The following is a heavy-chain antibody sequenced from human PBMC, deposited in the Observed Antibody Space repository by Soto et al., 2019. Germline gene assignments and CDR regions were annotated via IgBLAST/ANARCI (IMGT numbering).Heavy chain of an antibody. CDR2: SNTYNGKT. CDR1: GYIFTTYS. V-gene: IGHV1-18*04. Sequence: QVQLVQSGAEVQKPGDSVKVSCKTSGYIFTTYSIAWVRQAPGQGLEWMGWSNTYNGKTHYAPKFQGRFSVTTDPSTGKVYMELRSLTSDDTAVYYCARGPQNSDVWGQGTLVTVSS. CDR3: ARGPQNSDV. D-gene: IGHD2-21*02. J-gene: IGHJ4*02.